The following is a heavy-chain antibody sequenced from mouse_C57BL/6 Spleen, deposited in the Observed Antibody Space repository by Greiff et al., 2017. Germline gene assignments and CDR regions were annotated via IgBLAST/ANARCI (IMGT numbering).Heavy chain of an antibody. CDR1: GFTFSDYY. Sequence: EVMLVESGGGLVQPGGSLKLSCAASGFTFSDYYMYWVRQTPEKRLEWVAYISNGGGSTYYPDTVKGRFTISRDNAKNTLYLQMSRLKAEDTAMYDCARHNWGYAMDYWGQGTSVTVSS. CDR2: ISNGGGST. V-gene: IGHV5-12*01. D-gene: IGHD4-1*02. J-gene: IGHJ4*01. CDR3: ARHNWGYAMDY.